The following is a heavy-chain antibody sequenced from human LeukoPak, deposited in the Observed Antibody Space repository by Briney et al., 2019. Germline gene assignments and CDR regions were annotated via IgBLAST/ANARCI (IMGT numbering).Heavy chain of an antibody. CDR3: ARDRLVVVVSATDFDF. Sequence: SLTPSCPPSAFTSTDYYTNWVRPAPAQGREWVSSISSSITISYPDSVRARFTIPRDSAKNSLSLQVNSTRAEDTAVYYCARDRLVVVVSATDFDFWGQGTLVTVSS. CDR2: ISSSITI. J-gene: IGHJ4*02. D-gene: IGHD2-15*01. CDR1: AFTSTDYY. V-gene: IGHV3-69-1*01.